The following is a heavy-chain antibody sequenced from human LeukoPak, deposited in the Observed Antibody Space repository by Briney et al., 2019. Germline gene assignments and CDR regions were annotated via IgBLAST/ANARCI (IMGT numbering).Heavy chain of an antibody. V-gene: IGHV1-18*01. Sequence: ASVKVSCKASGYTFTINGISWVRQAPGRGLEWMGWISANSGDTINAEKFHGRVTLTRDTSTGTAYMELNSLTYDDTAVYYCARDRWYAFDYWGQGTLVTVSS. J-gene: IGHJ4*02. D-gene: IGHD6-13*01. CDR2: ISANSGDT. CDR1: GYTFTING. CDR3: ARDRWYAFDY.